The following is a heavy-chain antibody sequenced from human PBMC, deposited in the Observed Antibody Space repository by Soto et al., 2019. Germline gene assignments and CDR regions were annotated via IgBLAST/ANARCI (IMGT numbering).Heavy chain of an antibody. CDR3: ARDGVPAGLYLDT. Sequence: GGSLRLSCAASGFVFRSYWMSWVRQAPGKGLEWVANINQDGSEKYYVDSVRGRFIISRDNAENSLYLQMNSLRAEDTALYYCARDGVPAGLYLDTWCEGTLVTVSS. V-gene: IGHV3-7*01. D-gene: IGHD3-16*01. CDR1: GFVFRSYW. J-gene: IGHJ1*01. CDR2: INQDGSEK.